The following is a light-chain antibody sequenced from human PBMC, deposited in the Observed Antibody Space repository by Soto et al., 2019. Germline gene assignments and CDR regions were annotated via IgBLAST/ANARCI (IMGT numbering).Light chain of an antibody. J-gene: IGKJ4*01. V-gene: IGKV3-15*01. Sequence: EIVMTQPPATLSLSPGERATLSCRASQSISSNLAWYQQKPGQAPRLILYGAYTRAPDIPARFSGSGSGTEFTLTISSLQSADFAVYYCQHYNNWPPLTCGGGTKVDI. CDR1: QSISSN. CDR2: GAY. CDR3: QHYNNWPPLT.